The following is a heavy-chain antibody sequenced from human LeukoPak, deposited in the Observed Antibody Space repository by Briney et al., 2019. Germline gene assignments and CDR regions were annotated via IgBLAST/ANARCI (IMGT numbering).Heavy chain of an antibody. D-gene: IGHD5-24*01. CDR2: VDPEDGET. CDR1: GYTFTDYY. J-gene: IGHJ5*02. V-gene: IGHV1-69-2*01. CDR3: ATGTRWLQIP. Sequence: ASVKVSCKASGYTFTDYYMHWVQQAPGKGLEWMGRVDPEDGETIYAEKFQGRVTITADTSTDTAYMELSSLRSEDTAVYYCATGTRWLQIPWGQGTLVTVSS.